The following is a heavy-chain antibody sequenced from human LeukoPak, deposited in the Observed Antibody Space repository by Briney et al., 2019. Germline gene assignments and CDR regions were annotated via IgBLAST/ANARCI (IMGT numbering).Heavy chain of an antibody. CDR2: IYHSGST. Sequence: TSETLSLTCTVSGYSISSGYYWGWIRQPPGKGLEWIGSIYHSGSTYYNPSLKSRVTISVDTSKNQFSLKLSSVTAADTAVYYCASGLGYGSGSPLWGQGTLVTVSS. J-gene: IGHJ4*02. V-gene: IGHV4-38-2*02. CDR3: ASGLGYGSGSPL. CDR1: GYSISSGYY. D-gene: IGHD3-10*01.